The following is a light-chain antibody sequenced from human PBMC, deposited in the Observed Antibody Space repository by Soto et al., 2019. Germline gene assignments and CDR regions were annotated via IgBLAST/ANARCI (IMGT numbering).Light chain of an antibody. V-gene: IGKV1-39*01. J-gene: IGKJ4*01. CDR2: AAS. Sequence: DIQMTQSPSSLSASVGDRVTITCRASQTFGSYLNWYQQKPGKAPKLLIYAASTLQSGVPSRFSGSGSGTDFTLTISSLQPDDFATYDCQQSYSAPLTFGGGTKVEIK. CDR3: QQSYSAPLT. CDR1: QTFGSY.